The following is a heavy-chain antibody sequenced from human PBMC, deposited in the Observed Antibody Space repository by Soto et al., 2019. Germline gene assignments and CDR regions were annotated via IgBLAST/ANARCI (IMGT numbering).Heavy chain of an antibody. Sequence: EVQLVESGGGLVQPGGSLRLSCAASGFTVSSNYMSWVRQAPGKGLEWVSVIYSGGSTYYADSVKGRFTISRDNSKNTLYLQMNSLRAEDTAVYYCAQFNQGDAFDIWGQGTMVTVSS. J-gene: IGHJ3*02. CDR3: AQFNQGDAFDI. CDR2: IYSGGST. V-gene: IGHV3-66*01. CDR1: GFTVSSNY.